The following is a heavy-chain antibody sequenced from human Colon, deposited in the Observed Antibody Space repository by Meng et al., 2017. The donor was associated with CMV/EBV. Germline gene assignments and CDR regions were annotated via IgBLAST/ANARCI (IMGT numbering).Heavy chain of an antibody. D-gene: IGHD3-22*01. Sequence: ASVKVSCKASGYTFTGYYIHWVRQAPGQGLEWVGWMNPNSGNTGYAQKFQGRVTITRSTSISTAYMELSSLRSEDTAVYYCARDKDSSGYYSSDYWGQGTLVTVSS. CDR1: GYTFTGYY. CDR2: MNPNSGNT. CDR3: ARDKDSSGYYSSDY. V-gene: IGHV1-8*03. J-gene: IGHJ4*02.